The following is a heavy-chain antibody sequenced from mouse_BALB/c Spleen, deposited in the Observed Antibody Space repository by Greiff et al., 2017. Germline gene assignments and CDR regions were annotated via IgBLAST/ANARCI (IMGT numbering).Heavy chain of an antibody. CDR3: ARIGISRLDYAMDY. J-gene: IGHJ4*01. CDR2: ISYSGST. CDR1: GDSITSGY. Sequence: EVQLQESGPSLVKPSQTLSLTCSVTGDSITSGYWNWIRKFPGNKLEYMGYISYSGSTYYNPSLKSRISITRDTSKNQYYLQLNSVTTEDTATYYCARIGISRLDYAMDYWGQGTSVTVSS. D-gene: IGHD2-14*01. V-gene: IGHV3-8*02.